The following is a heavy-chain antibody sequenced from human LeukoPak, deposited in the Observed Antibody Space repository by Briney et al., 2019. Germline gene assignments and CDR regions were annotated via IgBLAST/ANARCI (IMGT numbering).Heavy chain of an antibody. D-gene: IGHD5-18*01. CDR3: ARGAYTAMALRYDY. CDR1: GFTFSDYY. Sequence: GGSLRLSCAASGFTFSDYYMSWIRQAPGKGLEWVSYISSSSSYTNYADSVKGRFTISRDNAKNSLYLQMNSLRAEDTAVYCCARGAYTAMALRYDYWGQGTLVTVSS. V-gene: IGHV3-11*06. J-gene: IGHJ4*02. CDR2: ISSSSSYT.